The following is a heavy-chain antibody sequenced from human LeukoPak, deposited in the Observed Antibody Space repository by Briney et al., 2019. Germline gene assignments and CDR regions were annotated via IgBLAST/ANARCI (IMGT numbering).Heavy chain of an antibody. CDR2: TYYCGST. Sequence: SETLSLTCTVSGGSLSNYYWSRLRQAPGKGLEWIGYTYYCGSTNYNPSLKSRVTISVDTSKNQFSLKLSSVTAADTAVFYCARLSGGYSLFNGLDVWGKGTTVTVSS. V-gene: IGHV4-59*01. CDR3: ARLSGGYSLFNGLDV. CDR1: GGSLSNYY. D-gene: IGHD5-18*01. J-gene: IGHJ6*04.